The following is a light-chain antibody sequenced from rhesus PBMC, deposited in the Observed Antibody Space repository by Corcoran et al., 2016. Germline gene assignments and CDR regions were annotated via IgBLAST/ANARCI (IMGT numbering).Light chain of an antibody. J-gene: IGKJ3*01. CDR2: AAS. Sequence: DIQMTQSPSSLSASVGDRVTITCQARQGISNNLAWYQQKPGKVPKPLIYAASTLQSGVPSRFSGSGSGTDFTLTISSLQPEDVATYYCQHGYVIPFTFGPGTKLDIK. CDR1: QGISNN. V-gene: IGKV1S17*01. CDR3: QHGYVIPFT.